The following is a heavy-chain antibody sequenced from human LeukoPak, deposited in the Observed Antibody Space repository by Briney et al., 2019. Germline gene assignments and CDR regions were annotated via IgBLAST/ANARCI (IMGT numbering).Heavy chain of an antibody. J-gene: IGHJ4*02. CDR3: ARSHLLGPTVFDY. V-gene: IGHV4-61*02. D-gene: IGHD1-26*01. Sequence: SETLSLTCSVYGGSISSGSFYWSWIRQPAGKGLKWIGRIYTSGSTNYNPSLKSRVTISVDTSKNQFSLKLSSVTAADTAVYYCARSHLLGPTVFDYWGPGTLVTVSS. CDR2: IYTSGST. CDR1: GGSISSGSFY.